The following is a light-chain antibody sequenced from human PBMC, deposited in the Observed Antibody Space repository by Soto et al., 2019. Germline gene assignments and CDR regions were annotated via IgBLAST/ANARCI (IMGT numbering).Light chain of an antibody. CDR1: QSVRSN. CDR2: DTS. Sequence: EIVMTQSPATLSVSPGDRVTLSCRASQSVRSNSAWYQQKPGQTPRLLIYDTSIRATGIPARFSGSGSGTEFTLTIASLQSEDFGVYYCQRFNRWPLSFGGGTKVDIK. J-gene: IGKJ4*01. CDR3: QRFNRWPLS. V-gene: IGKV3-15*01.